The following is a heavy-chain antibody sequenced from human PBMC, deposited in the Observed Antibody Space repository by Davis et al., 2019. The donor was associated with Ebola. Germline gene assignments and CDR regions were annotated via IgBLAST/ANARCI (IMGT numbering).Heavy chain of an antibody. CDR2: ISGSGGSA. Sequence: PGGSLRLSCAASGFTFSNYYMSWVRQAPGKGLEWVSSISGSGGSAYHTDSVKGRFTISRDNSKNTLYLQMNGLRAEDTAIYYCAKGSQFYYYMDVWGKGTTVTASS. D-gene: IGHD2-15*01. CDR3: AKGSQFYYYMDV. J-gene: IGHJ6*03. V-gene: IGHV3-23*01. CDR1: GFTFSNYY.